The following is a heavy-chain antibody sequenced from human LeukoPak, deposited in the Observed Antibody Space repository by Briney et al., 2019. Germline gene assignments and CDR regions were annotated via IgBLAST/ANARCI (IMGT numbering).Heavy chain of an antibody. CDR3: ARRKDYDILTGSSQYYFDY. CDR1: GYTFISYW. CDR2: IYPGDSDT. D-gene: IGHD3-9*01. V-gene: IGHV5-51*01. Sequence: GESLKISCKGSGYTFISYWIGWVRQMPGKGLEWMGIIYPGDSDTRYSPSFQGQVTISADKSISTAYLQWSSLKASDTAMYFCARRKDYDILTGSSQYYFDYWGQGTLVTVPS. J-gene: IGHJ4*02.